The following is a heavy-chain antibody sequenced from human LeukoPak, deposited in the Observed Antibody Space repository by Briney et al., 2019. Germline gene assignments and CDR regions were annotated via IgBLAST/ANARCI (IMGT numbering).Heavy chain of an antibody. J-gene: IGHJ5*02. CDR1: GYTFTSYD. D-gene: IGHD2-2*02. V-gene: IGHV1-8*01. CDR2: MNPNSGNT. Sequence: ASVKVSWKASGYTFTSYDINWLRQANGQGLEWMGWMNPNSGNTGYAQKFQGRVTMTRNTSISTAYMELSSLRSEDTAVYYCARGRGKVVVVPAAIRFDPWGQGTLVTVSS. CDR3: ARGRGKVVVVPAAIRFDP.